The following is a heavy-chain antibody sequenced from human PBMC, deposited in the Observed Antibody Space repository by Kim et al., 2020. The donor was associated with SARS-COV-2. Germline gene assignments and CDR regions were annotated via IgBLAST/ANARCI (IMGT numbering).Heavy chain of an antibody. D-gene: IGHD5-18*01. CDR3: AREDAAMATNAFDI. V-gene: IGHV1-69*13. Sequence: SVKVSCKASGGTFSSYAISWVRQAPGQGLEWMGGIIPIFGTANYAQKFQGRVTITADESTSTAYMELSSLRSEDTAVYYCAREDAAMATNAFDIWGQGTMVTVSS. CDR2: IIPIFGTA. CDR1: GGTFSSYA. J-gene: IGHJ3*02.